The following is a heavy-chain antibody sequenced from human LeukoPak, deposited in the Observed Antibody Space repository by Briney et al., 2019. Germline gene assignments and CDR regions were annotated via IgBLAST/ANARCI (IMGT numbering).Heavy chain of an antibody. Sequence: SETLSLTCTVSGGSISSYYWSWIRQPPGKGLEWIGYIYYSGSTYYNPSLKSRATISVDTSKNQFSLKLSSVTAADTAVYYCARDSDFWSGYYYFDYWGQGTLVTVS. V-gene: IGHV4-30-4*08. D-gene: IGHD3-3*01. CDR1: GGSISSYY. CDR3: ARDSDFWSGYYYFDY. J-gene: IGHJ4*02. CDR2: IYYSGST.